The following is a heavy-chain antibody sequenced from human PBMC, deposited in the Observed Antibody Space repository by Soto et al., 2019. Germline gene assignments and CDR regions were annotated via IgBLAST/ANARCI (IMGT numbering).Heavy chain of an antibody. J-gene: IGHJ6*02. CDR3: TREQLLADGYYYYGMDV. V-gene: IGHV3-73*01. D-gene: IGHD6-19*01. Sequence: GGSLRLSCAASGFTFSGSAMHWVRQASGKGLEWVGRIRSKANSYATAYAASVKGRFTISRDDSKNTAYLQMNSLKTEDTAVYYCTREQLLADGYYYYGMDVWGQGTTVTVSS. CDR2: IRSKANSYAT. CDR1: GFTFSGSA.